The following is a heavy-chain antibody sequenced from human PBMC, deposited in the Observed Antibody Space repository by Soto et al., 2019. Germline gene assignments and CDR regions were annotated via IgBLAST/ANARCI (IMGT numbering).Heavy chain of an antibody. J-gene: IGHJ6*02. CDR3: ASGGIAGGRYGMDV. D-gene: IGHD3-16*01. Sequence: QVQLVQSGAEVKKPGSSVNVSCKASGGTFSSYAISWVRQAPGQGLEWMGGLIPIFGTANYAQKFQGRVTITADESTSTAYMGLSSRRSEDTAVYYCASGGIAGGRYGMDVWGQGTTVTVSS. CDR2: LIPIFGTA. CDR1: GGTFSSYA. V-gene: IGHV1-69*01.